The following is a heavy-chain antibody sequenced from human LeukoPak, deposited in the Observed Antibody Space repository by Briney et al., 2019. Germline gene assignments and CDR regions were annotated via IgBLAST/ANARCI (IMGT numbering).Heavy chain of an antibody. D-gene: IGHD5-18*01. V-gene: IGHV4-39*01. CDR3: ARHEDTAMRPADY. CDR1: GGSISSSSYY. J-gene: IGHJ4*02. CDR2: IYYSGST. Sequence: SETLSLTCTVSGGSISSSSYYWGWIRQPPGKGLEWIGSIYYSGSTYYNPSLKSRVTLSVDTSKNQFSLKLSSVTAADTAVYYCARHEDTAMRPADYWGQGTLVTVSS.